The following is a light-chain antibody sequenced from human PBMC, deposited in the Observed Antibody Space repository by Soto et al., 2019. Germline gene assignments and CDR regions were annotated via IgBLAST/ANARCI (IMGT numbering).Light chain of an antibody. V-gene: IGKV3-20*01. J-gene: IGKJ4*01. CDR3: QQYGDSPA. Sequence: EIVLTQSPGTLSLSPGERATLSCRASQSVRSSYLAWYQQKPGQAPRLLIYGASSRSTDIPDRFSGSVSGTDLTLTINRLEPEDLGVYFCQQYGDSPAFGGGTKVEIK. CDR1: QSVRSSY. CDR2: GAS.